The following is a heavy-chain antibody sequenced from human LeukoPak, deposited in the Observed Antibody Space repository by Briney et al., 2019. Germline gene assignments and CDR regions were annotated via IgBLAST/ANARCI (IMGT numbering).Heavy chain of an antibody. V-gene: IGHV4-59*08. CDR2: IYSSGST. Sequence: SETLSLTWIVCGDSISSYYWSWIRQPPGKGLEWIGHIYSSGSTNYNPSLESRLTLSVDTSKNQLSLKLSSVTAADTAVYYCARHARYTSNWPDFDYWGQGTLVTVSS. J-gene: IGHJ4*02. CDR1: GDSISSYY. CDR3: ARHARYTSNWPDFDY. D-gene: IGHD6-13*01.